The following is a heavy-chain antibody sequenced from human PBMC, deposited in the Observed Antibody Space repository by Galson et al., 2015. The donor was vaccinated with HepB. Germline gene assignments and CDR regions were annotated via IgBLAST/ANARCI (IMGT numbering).Heavy chain of an antibody. CDR2: IWYDGNNK. J-gene: IGHJ3*02. V-gene: IGHV3-33*01. Sequence: SLRLSCAASGFTFSSYDMHWVRQAPGKGLEWVAVIWYDGNNKYYADSVKGRFTISRDNSKNTLYLQMNSLRVEDAAVFYCARNRSVSGGWYDGAFDIWGQGTMVTVSS. CDR1: GFTFSSYD. D-gene: IGHD6-19*01. CDR3: ARNRSVSGGWYDGAFDI.